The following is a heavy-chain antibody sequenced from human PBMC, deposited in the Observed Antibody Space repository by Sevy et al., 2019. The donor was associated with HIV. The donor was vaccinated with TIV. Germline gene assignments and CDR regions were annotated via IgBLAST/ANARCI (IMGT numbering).Heavy chain of an antibody. J-gene: IGHJ5*02. CDR3: ARGGADIAAAGNVGAWFDP. CDR1: GGSISSSNW. CDR2: IYHSGST. V-gene: IGHV4-4*02. D-gene: IGHD6-13*01. Sequence: SETLSLTCAVSGGSISSSNWWSWVRQPPGKGLEWIGEIYHSGSTKYNPSLKSRVTISVDKSKNQFSLKLSSVTAADTAVYYCARGGADIAAAGNVGAWFDPWGQGTLVTVSS.